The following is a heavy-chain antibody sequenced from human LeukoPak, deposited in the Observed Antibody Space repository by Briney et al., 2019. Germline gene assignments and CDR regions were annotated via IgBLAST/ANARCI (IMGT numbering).Heavy chain of an antibody. CDR3: ARWGSYDNWFDP. CDR1: GGSISSGSYY. D-gene: IGHD3-16*01. V-gene: IGHV4-61*02. CDR2: IYTSGST. Sequence: SETLSLTCTVSGGSISSGSYYWSWIRQPAGKGLEWIRRIYTSGSTNYNPSLKSRVTISVDTSKNQFSLKLSSVTAADTAVYYCARWGSYDNWFDPWGQGTLVTVSS. J-gene: IGHJ5*02.